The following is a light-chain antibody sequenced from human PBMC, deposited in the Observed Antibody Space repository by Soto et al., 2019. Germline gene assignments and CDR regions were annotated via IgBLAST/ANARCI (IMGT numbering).Light chain of an antibody. CDR1: SSNIGSNH. V-gene: IGLV1-47*02. J-gene: IGLJ1*01. CDR2: SSK. CDR3: AAWDDSLSGFYV. Sequence: QSVLTQPPSSSGTPGQRVIVSGSGSSSNIGSNHVYWYQQFPGTAPRLLIYSSKQRPSGVPDRFSGSKSGTSASLAISGLRSEDEADYSCAAWDDSLSGFYVFCTGTKLTVL.